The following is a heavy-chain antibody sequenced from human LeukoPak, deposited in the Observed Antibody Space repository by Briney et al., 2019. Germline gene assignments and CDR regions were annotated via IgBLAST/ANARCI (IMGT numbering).Heavy chain of an antibody. J-gene: IGHJ4*02. CDR2: ISYDGSNK. Sequence: PGGSLRLSCAASGFTFSSYAMHWVRQAPGKGLEWVAVISYDGSNKYYADSVKGRFTISRDNSKNTLYLQMNSLRAEDTAVYYCARGNYGLWLISGYWGQGTLVTVSS. CDR3: ARGNYGLWLISGY. CDR1: GFTFSSYA. D-gene: IGHD4/OR15-4a*01. V-gene: IGHV3-30-3*01.